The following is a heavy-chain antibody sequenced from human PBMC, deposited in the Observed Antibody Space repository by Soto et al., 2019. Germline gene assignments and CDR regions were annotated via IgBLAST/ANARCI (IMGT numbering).Heavy chain of an antibody. J-gene: IGHJ6*02. Sequence: EVQLVESGGGLVQPGGSLRLSCAASGSTFSSSEMHWVRQAPGKGLEWVSYISKSSSVIYYADSVKGRFTISRDNAKNLLYLQMNSLRAEDTAVYCCASVNLRFSYGIDVWGQGTTVTVSS. CDR1: GSTFSSSE. CDR2: ISKSSSVI. V-gene: IGHV3-48*03. CDR3: ASVNLRFSYGIDV. D-gene: IGHD3-3*01.